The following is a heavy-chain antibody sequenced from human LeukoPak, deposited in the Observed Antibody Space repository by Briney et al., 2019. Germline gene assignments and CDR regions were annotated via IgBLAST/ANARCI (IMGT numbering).Heavy chain of an antibody. CDR1: GFSFSDFY. CDR3: ARGARWLQFTFDI. J-gene: IGHJ3*02. D-gene: IGHD5-24*01. CDR2: ICSGGTTI. Sequence: GGSLRLSCAVSGFSFSDFYMSWVRQAPGKGLEWVSYICSGGTTIYYADSVKGRFTISRDNDKNSLYLQMNSLRAEDTAVYYCARGARWLQFTFDIWGQGTMVSVSS. V-gene: IGHV3-11*01.